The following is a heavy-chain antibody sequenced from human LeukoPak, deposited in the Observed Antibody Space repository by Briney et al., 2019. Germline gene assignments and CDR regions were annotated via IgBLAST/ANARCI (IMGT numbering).Heavy chain of an antibody. Sequence: ASVKVSCKASGYTFTSYDINWVRQATGQGLEWMGWMNPNSGNTGYAQKFQGRVTMTRNTSISTAYMELSSLRSEDTAVYYCARWSSSGWYSVGWFDPWGQGTLVTVSS. CDR1: GYTFTSYD. D-gene: IGHD6-19*01. CDR2: MNPNSGNT. J-gene: IGHJ5*02. CDR3: ARWSSSGWYSVGWFDP. V-gene: IGHV1-8*01.